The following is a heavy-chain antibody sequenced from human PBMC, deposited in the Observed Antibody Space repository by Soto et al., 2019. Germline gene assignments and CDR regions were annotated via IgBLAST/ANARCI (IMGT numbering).Heavy chain of an antibody. Sequence: QVQLVESVGGLVKPGGALRLSCATSGFTFSDYYMSWIRQAPGKGLAWVSYIGTRGNTKYYADSVRGRFTISRDNAKNSLYLQMNSLRADDTAVYYCARDGTEYYGEYYDYWGQGIPVTVSS. CDR2: IGTRGNTK. V-gene: IGHV3-11*01. CDR3: ARDGTEYYGEYYDY. J-gene: IGHJ4*02. D-gene: IGHD4-17*01. CDR1: GFTFSDYY.